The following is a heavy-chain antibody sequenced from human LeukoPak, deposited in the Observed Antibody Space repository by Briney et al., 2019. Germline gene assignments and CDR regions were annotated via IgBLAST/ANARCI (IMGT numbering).Heavy chain of an antibody. CDR2: ICAYNGNT. J-gene: IGHJ6*03. V-gene: IGHV1-18*01. CDR1: GYTFTSYC. CDR3: ARDANPGIAVAGLGYYYYYMDV. Sequence: ASVKVSCKASGYTFTSYCISWVRQPPAQGLAGMGWICAYNGNTNHAQKLQDRVTMTTDTSTSTAYMALRSLRSDDTAVYYCARDANPGIAVAGLGYYYYYMDVWGKGTTVTVSS. D-gene: IGHD6-19*01.